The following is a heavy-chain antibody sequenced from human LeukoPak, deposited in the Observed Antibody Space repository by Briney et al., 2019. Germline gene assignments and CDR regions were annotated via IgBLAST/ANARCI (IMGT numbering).Heavy chain of an antibody. J-gene: IGHJ6*03. D-gene: IGHD3-16*01. V-gene: IGHV4-59*01. CDR1: GGSISSYY. CDR3: ARETSQKGAHYMDV. CDR2: IYYSGST. Sequence: PSETLSLTCTVSGGSISSYYWSWIRQPPGKGLEWIGYIYYSGSTNYNPSLKSRVTISVDTSKNQFSLKLSSVTAADTAVYYCARETSQKGAHYMDVWGKGATVTISS.